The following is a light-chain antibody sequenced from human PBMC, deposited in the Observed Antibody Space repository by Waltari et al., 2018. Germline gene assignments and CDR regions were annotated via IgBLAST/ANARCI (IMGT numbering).Light chain of an antibody. J-gene: IGKJ2*01. CDR1: QSVLYSSNNNNY. Sequence: DIVMTQSPDSLAVPLVERATINCKSSQSVLYSSNNNNYLAWYQQKPGQPPKLLIYWASTRESGVPDRFSGSGSGTDFTLTISSLQAEDVAVYYCQQYYSIPYTFGQGTKLEIK. CDR3: QQYYSIPYT. CDR2: WAS. V-gene: IGKV4-1*01.